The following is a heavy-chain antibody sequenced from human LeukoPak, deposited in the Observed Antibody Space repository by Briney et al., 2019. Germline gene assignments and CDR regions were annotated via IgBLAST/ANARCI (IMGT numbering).Heavy chain of an antibody. Sequence: SETLSLTCSVPGASFSTNYWSWIRQPPGRGLEWIGYVFDSVSTNYNPSLKSRVTISVDTSTKQFSLRLSSVTAADTAVYYCARLYQQSKWKYYYYYMDVWGKGTAVTVSS. D-gene: IGHD1-1*01. J-gene: IGHJ6*03. CDR1: GASFSTNY. V-gene: IGHV4-59*01. CDR3: ARLYQQSKWKYYYYYMDV. CDR2: VFDSVST.